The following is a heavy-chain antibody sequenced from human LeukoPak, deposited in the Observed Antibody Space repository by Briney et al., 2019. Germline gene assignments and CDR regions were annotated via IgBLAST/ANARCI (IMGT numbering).Heavy chain of an antibody. V-gene: IGHV3-66*01. Sequence: GGSLRLSCAASGFTVSSNYMSWVRQAPGKGLECVSVIYSGGSTYYADSVKGRFTISRDNSKNTLYLQMNSLRAEDTAVYYCAREGSKSGSLYYFDYWGQGTLVTVSS. D-gene: IGHD1-26*01. CDR2: IYSGGST. CDR1: GFTVSSNY. CDR3: AREGSKSGSLYYFDY. J-gene: IGHJ4*02.